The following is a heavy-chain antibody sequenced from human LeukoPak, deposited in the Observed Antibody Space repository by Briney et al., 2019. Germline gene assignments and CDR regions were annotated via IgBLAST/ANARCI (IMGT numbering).Heavy chain of an antibody. D-gene: IGHD3-10*01. CDR1: GGSISSYY. J-gene: IGHJ4*02. CDR2: IYYSGST. Sequence: SETLSLTCTVSGGSISSYYWSWIRQPPGKGLEWIGYIYYSGSTNYNPSLKSRVTISVDTSKNQFSLKLSSVTAADTAVYYCARGSRGELLWFGGLTRYYFDYWGQGTLVTVSS. CDR3: ARGSRGELLWFGGLTRYYFDY. V-gene: IGHV4-59*01.